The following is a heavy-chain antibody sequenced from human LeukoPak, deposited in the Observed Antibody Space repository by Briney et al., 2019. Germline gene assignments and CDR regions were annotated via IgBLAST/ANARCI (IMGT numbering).Heavy chain of an antibody. V-gene: IGHV3-7*01. CDR2: IKKDSTEK. D-gene: IGHD5-18*01. J-gene: IGHJ3*01. Sequence: GGSLRLSCAASGFTFTNYWMSWVRQAPGKGLEWVANIKKDSTEKYYVDSVRGRFTISRDNAENSLHLQTNSLRAEDTAVYYCVRDGGRYSYASDWGQGTMVIVSS. CDR1: GFTFTNYW. CDR3: VRDGGRYSYASD.